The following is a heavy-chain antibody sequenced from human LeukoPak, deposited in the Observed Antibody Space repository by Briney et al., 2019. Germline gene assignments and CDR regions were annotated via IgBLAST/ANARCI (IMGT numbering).Heavy chain of an antibody. CDR3: AKSTSPLYYYYGMDV. CDR2: ISGSGGST. CDR1: GVTFSSYA. J-gene: IGHJ6*02. Sequence: GGSLRLSCEASGVTFSSYAMSWVRQAPGKGLEWVSTISGSGGSTYYADSVKGRFTISRDNSKNTLYLQLNSLRAEDTAVYYCAKSTSPLYYYYGMDVWGQGTTVTVSS. V-gene: IGHV3-23*01. D-gene: IGHD2-2*01.